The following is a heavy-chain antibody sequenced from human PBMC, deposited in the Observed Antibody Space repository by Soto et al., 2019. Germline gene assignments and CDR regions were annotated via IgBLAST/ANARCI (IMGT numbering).Heavy chain of an antibody. V-gene: IGHV3-23*01. Sequence: GGSLRLSCAASGFTFSSYAMSWVRQAPGKGLEWVAAISGSGGKNYYADAVKGRFTISRDNSKNTLYLQMNSLRAEDTAVYYCAKDLSPPELHEMDVWGKGTTVTVSS. CDR2: ISGSGGKN. CDR1: GFTFSSYA. D-gene: IGHD1-7*01. CDR3: AKDLSPPELHEMDV. J-gene: IGHJ6*04.